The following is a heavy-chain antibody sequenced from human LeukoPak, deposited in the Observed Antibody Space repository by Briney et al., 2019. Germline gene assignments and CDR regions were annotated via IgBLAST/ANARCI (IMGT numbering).Heavy chain of an antibody. CDR2: INHSGST. CDR3: ARTPVYSSSSDFDY. V-gene: IGHV4-34*01. D-gene: IGHD6-6*01. J-gene: IGHJ4*02. Sequence: SETLSLTCAVYGGSFSGYYWSWIRQPPGKGLEWIGEINHSGSTNYNPSLKSRVTISVDTSKNQFSLKLSSVTAADTAVYYCARTPVYSSSSDFDYWGQGTLVTVSS. CDR1: GGSFSGYY.